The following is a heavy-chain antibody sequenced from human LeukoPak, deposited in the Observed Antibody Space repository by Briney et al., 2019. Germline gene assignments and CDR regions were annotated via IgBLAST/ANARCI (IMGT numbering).Heavy chain of an antibody. V-gene: IGHV3-11*01. D-gene: IGHD3-10*01. CDR3: AREGSSGGFDY. J-gene: IGHJ4*02. Sequence: GGSLRLSCAASGFSFSDYYMSWLRQAPGKGLEWVSYISSSGSSTIYYADSVKGRFTISRDNAKNSLYLQMNSLRAEDTAVYYCAREGSSGGFDYWGQGTLVTVSS. CDR1: GFSFSDYY. CDR2: ISSSGSSTI.